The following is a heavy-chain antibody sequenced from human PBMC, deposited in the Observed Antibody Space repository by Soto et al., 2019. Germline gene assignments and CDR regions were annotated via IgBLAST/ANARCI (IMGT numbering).Heavy chain of an antibody. CDR2: VYHNGLT. D-gene: IGHD2-15*01. CDR3: ARDAALPGEADRFDY. J-gene: IGHJ4*02. V-gene: IGHV4-4*02. CDR1: GDSIGSNVW. Sequence: PSETLSLTCDVSGDSIGSNVWLSWFLQPPWKGLEWIGEVYHNGLTDYNPSLRGRATMSADMSKNQFSLRVTSVTDADTAIYYCARDAALPGEADRFDYWGQGALVTVSS.